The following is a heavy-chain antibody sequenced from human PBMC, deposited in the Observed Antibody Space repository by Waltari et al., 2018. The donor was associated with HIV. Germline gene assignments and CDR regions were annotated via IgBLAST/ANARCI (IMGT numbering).Heavy chain of an antibody. J-gene: IGHJ4*02. CDR3: AKVDTHGYLPYN. V-gene: IGHV3-21*01. D-gene: IGHD5-12*01. CDR2: ISSSGTYI. CDR1: GFPFSAHT. Sequence: EVQLVESGGCLVKPGGSLRLSCAASGFPFSAHTMNWVRQAPGKGLEWVSSISSSGTYIYYVDSVQGRFTISRDNAKNSLYLQMNSLRVEDTAIYYCAKVDTHGYLPYNWGQGTLVTVSS.